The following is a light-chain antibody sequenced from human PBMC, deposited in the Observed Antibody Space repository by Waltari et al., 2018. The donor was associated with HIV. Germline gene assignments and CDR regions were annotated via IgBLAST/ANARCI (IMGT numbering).Light chain of an antibody. Sequence: IVLTPSPATLSLSPGAKVTLSCRPSQIVGSYLAWYQQKPGQAPRLLIYEASNRATGIPARFSGSGSGTDFTLTISSLEAEDFAVYYCQQRSDWPTFGGGTKVEIK. V-gene: IGKV3-11*01. CDR3: QQRSDWPT. CDR1: QIVGSY. J-gene: IGKJ4*01. CDR2: EAS.